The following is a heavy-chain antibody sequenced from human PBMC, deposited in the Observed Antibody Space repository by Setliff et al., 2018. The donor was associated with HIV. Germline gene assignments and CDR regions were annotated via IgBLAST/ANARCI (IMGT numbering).Heavy chain of an antibody. V-gene: IGHV5-10-1*01. CDR2: IDPSDSDT. J-gene: IGHJ4*02. CDR3: ARSGGPTYNYDSSGHYPDY. Sequence: PGESLKISCKGSGYMFASYWINWVRQVPGKGLEWVARIDPSDSDTNFSPSFQGHVTISVDRSITTAYLQWSSLKATDTATYFCARSGGPTYNYDSSGHYPDYWGQGTLVTVSS. CDR1: GYMFASYW. D-gene: IGHD3-22*01.